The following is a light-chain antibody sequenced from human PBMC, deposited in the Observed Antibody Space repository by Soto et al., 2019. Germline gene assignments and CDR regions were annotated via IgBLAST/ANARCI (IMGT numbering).Light chain of an antibody. CDR2: DAS. CDR3: QQRSNWWT. CDR1: QSVSRY. J-gene: IGKJ1*01. V-gene: IGKV3-11*01. Sequence: EIVLTQSPATLSLSPGERATLSCRASQSVSRYLAWYQQKPGLAPRLLIYDASNRAPGIPARFSGSGSGTDFTLTISSLEPEDFAVYYCQQRSNWWTFGQGTKVEIK.